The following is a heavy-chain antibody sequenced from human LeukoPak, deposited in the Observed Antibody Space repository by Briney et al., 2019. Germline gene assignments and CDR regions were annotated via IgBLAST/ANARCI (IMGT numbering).Heavy chain of an antibody. D-gene: IGHD6-13*01. J-gene: IGHJ3*02. Sequence: PGGSLRLSCAASGFTFSTYAMSWVRQAPGKGLEWVSAIGGSGGSTYYADSVKGRFTISRDNSKNTLYLQMNSLRAEDTAVYYCANGGSSSWYGSQDAFDIWGQGTMVTVSS. CDR1: GFTFSTYA. CDR2: IGGSGGST. CDR3: ANGGSSSWYGSQDAFDI. V-gene: IGHV3-23*01.